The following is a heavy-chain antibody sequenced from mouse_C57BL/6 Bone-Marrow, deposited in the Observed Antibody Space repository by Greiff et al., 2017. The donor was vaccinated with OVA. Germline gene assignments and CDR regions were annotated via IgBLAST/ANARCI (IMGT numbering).Heavy chain of an antibody. CDR3: ARGARYTTVVAAH. J-gene: IGHJ3*01. D-gene: IGHD1-1*01. Sequence: QVQLQQPGAELVKPGASVKMSCKASGYTFTSYWITWVKQRPGQGLEWIGDIYPGSGSTNYNEKFKSKATLTVDQFPSTAYMQLSSLTSEDSAVYYCARGARYTTVVAAHWGQGTLVTVSA. CDR2: IYPGSGST. V-gene: IGHV1-55*01. CDR1: GYTFTSYW.